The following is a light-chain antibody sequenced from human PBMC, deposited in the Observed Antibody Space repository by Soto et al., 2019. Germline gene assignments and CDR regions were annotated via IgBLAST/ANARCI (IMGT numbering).Light chain of an antibody. Sequence: DSQMTQSPSTLYASVVDRVTITCRASQSISSWLSWYQQKPGKAPKLLINKASSLESGVPSRFSGSGSGTEFTLTISSLHPDDFATYCCQHFNSYPWTFGQGTRWIS. V-gene: IGKV1-5*03. CDR1: QSISSW. CDR2: KAS. CDR3: QHFNSYPWT. J-gene: IGKJ1*01.